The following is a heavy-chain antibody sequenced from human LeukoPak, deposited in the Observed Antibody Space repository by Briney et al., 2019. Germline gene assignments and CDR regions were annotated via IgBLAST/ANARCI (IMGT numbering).Heavy chain of an antibody. J-gene: IGHJ6*04. CDR1: GGSFTDYY. V-gene: IGHV4-34*01. D-gene: IGHD3-10*02. CDR3: AELGITMIGGV. Sequence: SETLSLTCAVYGGSFTDYYWTWIRQPPGEGLEWIGEINHSGSTNCNPSLKSRVTVSVDPSKNQFSLILSSVTAADTAVYYCAELGITMIGGVWGKGTTVTISS. CDR2: INHSGST.